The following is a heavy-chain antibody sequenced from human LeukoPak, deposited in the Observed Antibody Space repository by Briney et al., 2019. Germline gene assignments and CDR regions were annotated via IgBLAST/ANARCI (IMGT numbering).Heavy chain of an antibody. CDR1: GFTFDDYA. CDR2: ISWNSGSI. Sequence: GGSLRLSCAASGFTFDDYAMHWVRQAPGKGLEWASGISWNSGSIGYADSVKGRFTISRDNAKNSLYLQMNSLRAEDTALYYCAKDRGYSYGPHFDYWGQGTLVTVSS. D-gene: IGHD5-18*01. V-gene: IGHV3-9*01. CDR3: AKDRGYSYGPHFDY. J-gene: IGHJ4*02.